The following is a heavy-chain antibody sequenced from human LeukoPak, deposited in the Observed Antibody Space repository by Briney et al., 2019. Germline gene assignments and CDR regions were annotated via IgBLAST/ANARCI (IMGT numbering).Heavy chain of an antibody. CDR3: ARVLGSSAHYWYFDL. CDR1: GDSINDYY. D-gene: IGHD3-16*01. CDR2: IYYSGNT. V-gene: IGHV4-59*01. Sequence: SETLSLTCTVSGDSINDYYWTWIGQPPGKGLEWIGYIYYSGNTNYDPSLKSRVTISMDTSKNQFSLRLSSATAADTAVYYCARVLGSSAHYWYFDLWGRGTLVTVSS. J-gene: IGHJ2*01.